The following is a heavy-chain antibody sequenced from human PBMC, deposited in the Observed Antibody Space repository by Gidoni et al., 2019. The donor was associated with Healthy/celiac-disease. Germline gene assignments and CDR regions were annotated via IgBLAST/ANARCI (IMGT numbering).Heavy chain of an antibody. V-gene: IGHV3-66*02. CDR3: AGSYSGSSFDY. CDR2: IYRGGST. J-gene: IGHJ4*02. CDR1: GFTVSSHY. Sequence: EVQLVESGGGLVQPGGSLRLSCAASGFTVSSHYMSWVRQAPGKGLEWVSVIYRGGSTYYADSVKGRFTISRDNSKNTLYLQMNSLRAEDTAVYYCAGSYSGSSFDYWGQGTLVTVSS. D-gene: IGHD1-26*01.